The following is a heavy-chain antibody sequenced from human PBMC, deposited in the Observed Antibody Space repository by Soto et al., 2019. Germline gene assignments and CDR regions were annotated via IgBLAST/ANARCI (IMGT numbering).Heavy chain of an antibody. CDR3: ARQALKIVGQNWFDP. V-gene: IGHV4-34*01. CDR1: GGSFSGYY. CDR2: INHSGST. J-gene: IGHJ5*02. D-gene: IGHD3-22*01. Sequence: SETLSLTCAVYGGSFSGYYWSWVRQPPGKGLEWIGEINHSGSTNYNPSLKSRVTISVDTSKNQFSLKLSSVTAADTAVYYCARQALKIVGQNWFDPWGQGTLVT.